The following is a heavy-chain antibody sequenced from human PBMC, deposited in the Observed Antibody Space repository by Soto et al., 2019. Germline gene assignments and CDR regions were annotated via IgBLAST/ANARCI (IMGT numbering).Heavy chain of an antibody. CDR1: GFTFSHYY. J-gene: IGHJ4*02. Sequence: QVQLVESGGGLVKPGGSLRLSCAASGFTFSHYYMSWIRQAPGKGLDWVSYISSSGSTIYYADSVKGRFTISRDNAKNSVYLQMNSRRAEDTAVYYCARDRDGMYNFDYWGQGTLVTVSS. D-gene: IGHD1-1*01. CDR2: ISSSGSTI. CDR3: ARDRDGMYNFDY. V-gene: IGHV3-11*01.